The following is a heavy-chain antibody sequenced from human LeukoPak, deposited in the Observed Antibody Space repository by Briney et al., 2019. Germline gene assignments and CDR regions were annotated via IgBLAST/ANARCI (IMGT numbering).Heavy chain of an antibody. CDR1: GYVFGNYY. CDR2: INPNAGST. V-gene: IGHV1-46*01. J-gene: IGHJ5*02. CDR3: ARDLLLRGVRGGWFDP. Sequence: ASVKVSCKASGYVFGNYYIHWVRQAPGQGLEWMGMINPNAGSTRYAQNFQGRVTMTRDMSTSAVYMELSSLRSEDTAVYYCARDLLLRGVRGGWFDPWGQGTLVTVSS. D-gene: IGHD3-10*01.